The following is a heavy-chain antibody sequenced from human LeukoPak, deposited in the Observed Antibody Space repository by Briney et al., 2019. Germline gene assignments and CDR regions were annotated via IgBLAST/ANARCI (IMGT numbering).Heavy chain of an antibody. V-gene: IGHV4-30-2*01. D-gene: IGHD3-16*01. CDR2: IYHSGST. Sequence: PSETLCLTCAVSGGSINSGGYSWSWIRQPPEKGMEWIGYIYHSGSTYYNPSLKSRVTISVDRSKNQFSLKLSSVTAADTAVYYCARDRLAGGSGWFDPWGQGTLVTVSS. CDR1: GGSINSGGYS. CDR3: ARDRLAGGSGWFDP. J-gene: IGHJ5*02.